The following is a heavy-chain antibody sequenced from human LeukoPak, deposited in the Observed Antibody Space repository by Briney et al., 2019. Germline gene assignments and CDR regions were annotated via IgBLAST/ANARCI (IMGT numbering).Heavy chain of an antibody. Sequence: SETLSLTCTVSGGSISSGDYYWSWIRQPSGKGLEWIGYIYYSGSTYYNPSLKSRVTISVDTSKNQFSLKLSSVTAADTAVYYCARGSRITMIVDWFDPWGQGTLVTVSS. CDR2: IYYSGST. CDR3: ARGSRITMIVDWFDP. CDR1: GGSISSGDYY. V-gene: IGHV4-30-4*01. D-gene: IGHD3-22*01. J-gene: IGHJ5*02.